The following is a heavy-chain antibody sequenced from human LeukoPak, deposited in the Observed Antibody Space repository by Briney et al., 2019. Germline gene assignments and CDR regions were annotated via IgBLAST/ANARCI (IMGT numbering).Heavy chain of an antibody. D-gene: IGHD3-22*01. V-gene: IGHV4-61*02. CDR2: IYTSGST. Sequence: SETLSLTCIVSGGPISSGSYYWSWIRQPAGKGLEWIGRIYTSGSTNYNPSLKSRVTISVDTSKNQFSLKLSSVTAADTAVYYCARADYYDSSGTFFDLWGRGTLVTVSS. CDR1: GGPISSGSYY. J-gene: IGHJ2*01. CDR3: ARADYYDSSGTFFDL.